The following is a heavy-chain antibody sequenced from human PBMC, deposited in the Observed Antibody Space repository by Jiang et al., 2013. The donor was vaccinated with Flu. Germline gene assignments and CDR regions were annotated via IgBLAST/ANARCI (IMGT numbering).Heavy chain of an antibody. CDR1: GYTFTSYD. CDR3: ASGSYYDFWSGYYTLDY. CDR2: MNPNSGNT. J-gene: IGHJ4*02. V-gene: IGHV1-8*01. D-gene: IGHD3-3*01. Sequence: KKPGASVKVSCKVSGYTFTSYDINWVRQATGQGLEWMGWMNPNSGNTGYAQKFQGRVTMTRNTSISTAYMELSSLRSEDTAVYYCASGSYYDFWSGYYTLDYWGQGTLVTVSS.